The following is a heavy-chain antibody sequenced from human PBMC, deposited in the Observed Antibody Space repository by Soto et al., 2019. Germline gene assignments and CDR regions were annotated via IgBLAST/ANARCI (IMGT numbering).Heavy chain of an antibody. D-gene: IGHD6-19*01. CDR1: GDSVSSNSAA. J-gene: IGHJ3*02. CDR3: ARDESEQWLVLLGAFDI. V-gene: IGHV6-1*01. Sequence: QSQTLSLTCAISGDSVSSNSAAWNWIRQSPSRGLEWLGRTYYRSKWYNDYAVSVKSRITINPDTSKNQFSLQLNSVTPEDTAVYYCARDESEQWLVLLGAFDIWGQGTMVTVSS. CDR2: TYYRSKWYN.